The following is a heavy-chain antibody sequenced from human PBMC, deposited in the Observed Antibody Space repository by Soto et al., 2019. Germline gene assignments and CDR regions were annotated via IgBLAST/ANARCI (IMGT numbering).Heavy chain of an antibody. CDR3: ARRRNGTATYYDYGMDV. J-gene: IGHJ6*02. CDR1: GYSFTSYW. D-gene: IGHD5-18*01. Sequence: GESLKISCKGSGYSFTSYWIGWVRQMPGKGLEWMGIIYPGDSDTRYSPSFQGQVTISADKSISTAYLQWSSLKASDTAMYYCARRRNGTATYYDYGMDVWGQGTTVTVSS. V-gene: IGHV5-51*01. CDR2: IYPGDSDT.